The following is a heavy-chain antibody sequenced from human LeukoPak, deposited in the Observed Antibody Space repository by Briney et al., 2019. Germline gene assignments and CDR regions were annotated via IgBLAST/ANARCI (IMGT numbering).Heavy chain of an antibody. D-gene: IGHD6-13*01. Sequence: ASVKVSCKVSGYTLTELSMHWVRQAPGQGLEWMGIINPSGGSTSYAQKFQGRVTVTRDTSTSTVYMELSSLRSEDTAVYYCARGAAAGYFDYWGQGTLVTVSS. V-gene: IGHV1-46*01. CDR3: ARGAAAGYFDY. CDR1: GYTLTELS. CDR2: INPSGGST. J-gene: IGHJ4*02.